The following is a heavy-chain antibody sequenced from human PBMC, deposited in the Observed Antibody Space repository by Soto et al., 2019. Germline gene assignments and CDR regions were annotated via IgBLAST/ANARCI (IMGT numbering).Heavy chain of an antibody. J-gene: IGHJ4*02. CDR2: IYYSGST. V-gene: IGHV4-39*01. Sequence: PSETLSLTCTVSGGSISSSSYYWGWIRQPPGKGLEWIGSIYYSGSTYYNPSLKSRVTISVDTSKNQFSLKLSSVTAADTAVYYCATPGEGPFWSGYYGFWGQGTLVTVSS. CDR3: ATPGEGPFWSGYYGF. D-gene: IGHD3-3*01. CDR1: GGSISSSSYY.